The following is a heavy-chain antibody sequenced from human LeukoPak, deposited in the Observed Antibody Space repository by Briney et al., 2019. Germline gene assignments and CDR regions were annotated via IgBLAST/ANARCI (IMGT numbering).Heavy chain of an antibody. CDR1: GYTFTRCA. CDR2: INAGNGNT. CDR3: ARVPRTHGAFDI. Sequence: ASVKVSCKTSGYTFTRCAVHWVRQAPGQRLEWMGWINAGNGNTKYSQKFQGRVTITRDTSASTAYMELSSLRSEDTAVYYCARVPRTHGAFDIWGQGTMVTVSS. V-gene: IGHV1-3*01. J-gene: IGHJ3*02.